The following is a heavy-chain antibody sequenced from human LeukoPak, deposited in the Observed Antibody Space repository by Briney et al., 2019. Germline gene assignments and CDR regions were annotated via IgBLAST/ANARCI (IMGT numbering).Heavy chain of an antibody. CDR2: IYNGGTT. V-gene: IGHV4-59*01. CDR1: GGSLSTYS. J-gene: IGHJ4*02. CDR3: ARDTTVASGMEY. Sequence: SETLSLTCSVSGGSLSTYSWTWVRQSPGKRLEWIGSIYNGGTTTYNPSLQSRVTISTDTAKNQFSLRLRSVSTADTAIYYCARDTTVASGMEYWGQGTLVSVSS. D-gene: IGHD5-12*01.